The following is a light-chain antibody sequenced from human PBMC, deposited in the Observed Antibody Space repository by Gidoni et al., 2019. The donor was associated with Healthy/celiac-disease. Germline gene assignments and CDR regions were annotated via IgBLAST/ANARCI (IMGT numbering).Light chain of an antibody. CDR2: EVS. Sequence: QSALTPPPSASGSPGQPVTISCTGTSSDIGGYNYVSWYQQHPGKAPKLMIYEVSKRPSGVPDRFSGSKSGNTASLTVSGLQAEDEADYYCSSYAGSNNLVFGGGTKLTVL. J-gene: IGLJ2*01. CDR3: SSYAGSNNLV. CDR1: SSDIGGYNY. V-gene: IGLV2-8*01.